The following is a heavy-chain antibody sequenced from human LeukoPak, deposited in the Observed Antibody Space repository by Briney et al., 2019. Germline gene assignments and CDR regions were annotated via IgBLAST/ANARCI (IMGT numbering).Heavy chain of an antibody. CDR3: ARVAVVPAPFDY. CDR2: ISAYNGNT. D-gene: IGHD2-21*01. V-gene: IGHV1-18*01. CDR1: GYTFTSYG. J-gene: IGHJ4*02. Sequence: ASVKVSCKASGYTFTSYGISWVRQAPGQGLEWMGWISAYNGNTNYAQKLQGRVAMTTDTSTSTAYVELRSLRSDDTAVYYCARVAVVPAPFDYWGQGTLVTVSS.